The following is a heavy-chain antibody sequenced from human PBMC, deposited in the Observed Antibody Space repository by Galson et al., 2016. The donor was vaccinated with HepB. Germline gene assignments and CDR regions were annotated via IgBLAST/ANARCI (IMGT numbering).Heavy chain of an antibody. D-gene: IGHD2-15*01. V-gene: IGHV2-5*02. CDR3: ARRTVVATFDN. Sequence: PALVKPTQTLTLTCTFSGFSLSTSGLGVGWIRQPPGKALEWLALVYWDDDKRYSPSLRNRLTITRDTSKNQVVFTMTNMDPLDTGTYYCARRTVVATFDNWGQGTLVTVSS. CDR1: GFSLSTSGLG. J-gene: IGHJ4*02. CDR2: VYWDDDK.